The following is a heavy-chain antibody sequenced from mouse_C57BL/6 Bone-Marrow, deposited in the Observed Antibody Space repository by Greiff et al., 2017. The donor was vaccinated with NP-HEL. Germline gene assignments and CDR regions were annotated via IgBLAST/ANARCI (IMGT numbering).Heavy chain of an antibody. J-gene: IGHJ3*01. CDR3: ARDGDGYDRTWFAY. Sequence: EVQLVESGGGLVKPGGSLKLSCAASGFTFSSYAMSWVRQTPEKRLEWVATISDGGSYTYYPDNVKGRFTISRDNAKNNLYLQMSHLKSEDTAMYYCARDGDGYDRTWFAYWGQGTLVTVSA. CDR1: GFTFSSYA. V-gene: IGHV5-4*01. D-gene: IGHD2-2*01. CDR2: ISDGGSYT.